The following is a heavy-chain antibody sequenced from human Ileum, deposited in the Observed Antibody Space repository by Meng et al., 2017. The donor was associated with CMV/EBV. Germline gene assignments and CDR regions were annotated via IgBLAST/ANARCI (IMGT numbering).Heavy chain of an antibody. V-gene: IGHV3-74*01. CDR3: ARDSSVVGVTSDY. CDR1: GFTFSTYW. Sequence: GESLKISCAASGFTFSTYWMHWVRQAPGKGLVWVSRINPDGSRRDYADSVKGRFTISRDNAKNTLYLQMNSLRAEDTAVYYCARDSSVVGVTSDYWGQGTRVTVSS. CDR2: INPDGSRR. D-gene: IGHD1-26*01. J-gene: IGHJ4*02.